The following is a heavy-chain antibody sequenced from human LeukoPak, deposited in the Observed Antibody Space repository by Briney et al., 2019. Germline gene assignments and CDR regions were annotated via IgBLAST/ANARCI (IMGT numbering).Heavy chain of an antibody. CDR3: AKFGTVIQKVVGGLAQGTDY. V-gene: IGHV3-23*01. CDR2: ISGSGGST. Sequence: PGGSLRLSCAASGFTFNNYAVSWVRQAPGKGLEWVSAISGSGGSTYYADSVKGRFTISRDNSKNTLYLQMNSLRAEDTAVYYCAKFGTVIQKVVGGLAQGTDYWGQGTLVTVSS. J-gene: IGHJ4*02. D-gene: IGHD2-15*01. CDR1: GFTFNNYA.